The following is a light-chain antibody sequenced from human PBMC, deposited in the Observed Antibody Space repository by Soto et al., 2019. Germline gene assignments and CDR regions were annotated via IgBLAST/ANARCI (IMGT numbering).Light chain of an antibody. Sequence: QTVVTQEASFSVSPGRTVTLTCGLSSGSVSTNYYPSWYQQTPGQIPRTLIYNTNTRSSGVPDRFSGSILGNKAALTITGAQAEDESDYYCMLYVGSGIWVFGGGTKLTVL. CDR3: MLYVGSGIWV. CDR2: NTN. V-gene: IGLV8-61*01. J-gene: IGLJ3*02. CDR1: SGSVSTNYY.